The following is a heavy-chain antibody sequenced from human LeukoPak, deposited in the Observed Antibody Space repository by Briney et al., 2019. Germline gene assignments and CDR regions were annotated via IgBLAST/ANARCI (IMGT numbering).Heavy chain of an antibody. CDR2: ISFDGNDT. Sequence: PGGSLRLSCAASGFTFTRFGMHWVRQAPGKGLEWVAVISFDGNDTYYADSMKGRFTISRDNSKNTLYLQMNSLRPEDTAVYYCAKAAWLESWGQGTLVTVPS. V-gene: IGHV3-30*18. J-gene: IGHJ4*02. CDR1: GFTFTRFG. CDR3: AKAAWLES.